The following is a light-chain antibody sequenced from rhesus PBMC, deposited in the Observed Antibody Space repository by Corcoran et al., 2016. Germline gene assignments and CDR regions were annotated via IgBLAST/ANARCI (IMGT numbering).Light chain of an antibody. J-gene: IGKJ2*01. CDR3: MQTRRAPYS. V-gene: IGKV2-78*01. CDR1: QRLPDSYGITD. CDR2: FVC. Sequence: DIVLTQTPLSWSRAGEPACLSCRSRQRLPDSYGITDFHLYLKKPGQSPPLLSYFVCNRASGVPYRFSGSGLGTDFTLKISRVEAEEVGFYYCMQTRRAPYSFGQGTKLEIK.